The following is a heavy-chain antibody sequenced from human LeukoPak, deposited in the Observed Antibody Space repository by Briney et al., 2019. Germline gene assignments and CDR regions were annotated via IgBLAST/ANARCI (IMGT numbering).Heavy chain of an antibody. D-gene: IGHD3-10*01. J-gene: IGHJ5*02. CDR1: GGSISSGDYY. CDR2: IYYSGST. CDR3: ARQGRRYGSGSYYRT. Sequence: SETLSLTCTVSGGSISSGDYYWSWIRQPPGRGLEWIGYIYYSGSTYYNPSLKSRVTISVDTSKNQFSLKLSSVTAAHTAVYYCARQGRRYGSGSYYRTWGQGTLVTVSS. V-gene: IGHV4-30-4*01.